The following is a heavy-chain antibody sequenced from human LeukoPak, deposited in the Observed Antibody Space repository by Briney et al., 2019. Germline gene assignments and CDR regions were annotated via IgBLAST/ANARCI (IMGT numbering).Heavy chain of an antibody. D-gene: IGHD3-10*01. CDR3: ARGGSYYVY. J-gene: IGHJ4*02. V-gene: IGHV3-7*01. CDR1: GFTFSGYW. Sequence: GGSLRLSCAASGFTFSGYWMSWVRQAPGKGLEWVANIKQDGSEKYYVDSVKGRFTVSRDNAKNSLYLQMNNLRAEDTAVYYCARGGSYYVYWGQGTLVTVSS. CDR2: IKQDGSEK.